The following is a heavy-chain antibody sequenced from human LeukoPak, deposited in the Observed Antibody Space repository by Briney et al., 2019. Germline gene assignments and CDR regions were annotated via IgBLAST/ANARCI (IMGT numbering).Heavy chain of an antibody. CDR2: IYYSGST. CDR3: ARGIVWFDP. J-gene: IGHJ5*02. Sequence: SETLSRTCAGSGGSVSSYYWSWIRQPPGKGLEWIGYIYYSGSTNYNPSLKSRVTISVDTSKNQFSLKLSSVPAADTAVYYCARGIVWFDPWGQGNLVTVSS. D-gene: IGHD1-26*01. CDR1: GGSVSSYY. V-gene: IGHV4-59*02.